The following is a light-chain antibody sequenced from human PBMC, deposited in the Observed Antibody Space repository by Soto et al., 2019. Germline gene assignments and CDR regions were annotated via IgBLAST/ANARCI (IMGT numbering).Light chain of an antibody. CDR2: KTS. CDR3: QEYNTNSRT. J-gene: IGKJ1*01. V-gene: IGKV1-5*03. Sequence: IQMTQSPSTLSASVGDTVTIACRATQSIYSWLAWYKQIPGKAPQLLIYKTSTLQIGVPSRFSGSGSGAEYTLTISSLQPDDFATFYCQEYNTNSRTFGQGTRVENK. CDR1: QSIYSW.